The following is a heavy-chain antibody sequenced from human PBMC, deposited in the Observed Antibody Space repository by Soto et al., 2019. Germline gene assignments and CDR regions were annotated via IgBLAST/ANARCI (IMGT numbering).Heavy chain of an antibody. D-gene: IGHD3-22*01. CDR2: TSYDGSNK. J-gene: IGHJ4*02. CDR3: ARGVDYDSSGTLDY. V-gene: IGHV3-30-3*01. Sequence: PGGSLRLSCAASGFTFSSYAMHWVRQAPGKGLEWVAVTSYDGSNKYYADSVKGRFTISRDNSKNTLYLQMNSLRAEDTAVYYCARGVDYDSSGTLDYWGQGTLVTVS. CDR1: GFTFSSYA.